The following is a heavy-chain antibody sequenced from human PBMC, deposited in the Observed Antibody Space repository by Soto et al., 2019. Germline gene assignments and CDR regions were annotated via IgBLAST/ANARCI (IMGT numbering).Heavy chain of an antibody. V-gene: IGHV3-23*01. CDR2: ISGSGGSI. D-gene: IGHD1-1*01. CDR1: GFTFSTYA. CDR3: VKGYLEGDV. J-gene: IGHJ6*04. Sequence: EVQLLESGGGLVQPGGSLRLSCAASGFTFSTYAMNWVRQAPGNGLEWVSAISGSGGSIHYADSVKGRFTISRDNSKNALYLQMNSLRDEDTAVYHCVKGYLEGDVWGEGTTVTVSS.